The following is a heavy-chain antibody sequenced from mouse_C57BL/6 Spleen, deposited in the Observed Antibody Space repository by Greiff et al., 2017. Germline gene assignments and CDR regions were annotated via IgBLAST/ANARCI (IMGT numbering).Heavy chain of an antibody. D-gene: IGHD1-1*01. CDR1: GFTFTGYY. V-gene: IGHV7-3*01. Sequence: EVKLMESGGGLVQPGGSLSLSCAASGFTFTGYYMSWVRQPPGKALEWLGFIRNKANGYTTEYSASVKGRFTISRENSQSILYIQMNALRAEDSATYYGARYMRLLGVDHRGQGTTLTVSS. CDR2: IRNKANGYTT. CDR3: ARYMRLLGVDH. J-gene: IGHJ2*01.